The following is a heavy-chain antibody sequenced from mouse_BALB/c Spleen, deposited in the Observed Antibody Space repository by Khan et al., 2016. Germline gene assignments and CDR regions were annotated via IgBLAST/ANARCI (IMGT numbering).Heavy chain of an antibody. CDR3: ARQLGLRDYAMDY. V-gene: IGHV1S136*01. Sequence: VRLQQSGPELVKPGASVKMSCKASGYTFTSYVMHWVKQKPGQGLEWIGYINPYNDGTKYNEKFKGKATLTSDKSSSTAYMELSSLTSEDSAVYYCARQLGLRDYAMDYGGQGTSVTVSS. CDR2: INPYNDGT. J-gene: IGHJ4*01. CDR1: GYTFTSYV. D-gene: IGHD3-1*01.